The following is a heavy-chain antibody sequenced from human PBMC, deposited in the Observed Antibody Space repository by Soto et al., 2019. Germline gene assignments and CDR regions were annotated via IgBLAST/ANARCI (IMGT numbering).Heavy chain of an antibody. V-gene: IGHV3-74*01. CDR2: INSDGSST. D-gene: IGHD6-13*01. J-gene: IGHJ4*02. CDR1: GFTFSSYW. CDR3: GRDGIAAADPVDY. Sequence: VQLVESGGGLVQPGGSLRLSCAASGFTFSSYWMHWVRQAPGKGLVWVSRINSDGSSTSYADSVKGRFTISRDNAKNTPYLPMSSLRAEDTAVYYCGRDGIAAADPVDYWGQGTLVTVSS.